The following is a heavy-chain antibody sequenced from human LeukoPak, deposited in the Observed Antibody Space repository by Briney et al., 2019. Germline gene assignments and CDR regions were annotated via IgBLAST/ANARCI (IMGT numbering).Heavy chain of an antibody. Sequence: PGGSLRLSCAASGFTFRSDWMSWVRQSPEKGLEWAANINPDGSATYYVDSVKGRFIISRDNTKNSLYLQMNSLRAEDTAVYYCAREGYYYDSSGYSGTDYWGQGTLVTVSS. CDR3: AREGYYYDSSGYSGTDY. D-gene: IGHD3-22*01. CDR1: GFTFRSDW. J-gene: IGHJ4*02. V-gene: IGHV3-7*03. CDR2: INPDGSAT.